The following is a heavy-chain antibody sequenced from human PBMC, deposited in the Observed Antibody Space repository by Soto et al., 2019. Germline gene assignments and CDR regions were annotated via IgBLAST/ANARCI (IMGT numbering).Heavy chain of an antibody. CDR1: GFTFSSYW. Sequence: GGSLRLSCAASGFTFSSYWMSWVRQAPGKGLEWVANIKQDGSEKYYVDSVKGRFTISRDNAKNSLYLQMNSLRAEDTAVYYCARDGREWLVHYYYYYGMDVWGQGTTVTVSS. D-gene: IGHD6-19*01. CDR2: IKQDGSEK. V-gene: IGHV3-7*01. J-gene: IGHJ6*02. CDR3: ARDGREWLVHYYYYYGMDV.